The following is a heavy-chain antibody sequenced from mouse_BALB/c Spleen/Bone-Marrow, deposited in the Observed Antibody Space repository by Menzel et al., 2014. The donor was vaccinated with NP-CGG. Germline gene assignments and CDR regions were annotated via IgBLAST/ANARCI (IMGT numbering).Heavy chain of an antibody. J-gene: IGHJ3*01. CDR3: VRFAF. Sequence: EVQLQQSGPELVKPGAPVKLSCKASGYSFTDYSMYWVKQSHGKSLEWIGYIDPYNGGTRYNQKFKGKATLTVDKSSSTAFMHLNSLTSEDSAVYYCVRFAFWGQGTLVTVSA. CDR2: IDPYNGGT. V-gene: IGHV1S135*01. CDR1: GYSFTDYS.